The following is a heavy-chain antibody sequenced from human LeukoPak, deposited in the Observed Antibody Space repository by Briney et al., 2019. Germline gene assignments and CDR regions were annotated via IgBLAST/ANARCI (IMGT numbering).Heavy chain of an antibody. D-gene: IGHD3-22*01. CDR3: ARGARPLHYYDSSGYYWGTERHYYFDY. V-gene: IGHV4-30-4*01. Sequence: SETLSLTCTVSGGSISSGDYYWSWIRQPPGKGLEWIGYIYYSGSTYYNPSLKSRVTISVDTSKNQFSLKLSSVTAADTAVYYCARGARPLHYYDSSGYYWGTERHYYFDYWGQGTLVTVSS. CDR1: GGSISSGDYY. CDR2: IYYSGST. J-gene: IGHJ4*02.